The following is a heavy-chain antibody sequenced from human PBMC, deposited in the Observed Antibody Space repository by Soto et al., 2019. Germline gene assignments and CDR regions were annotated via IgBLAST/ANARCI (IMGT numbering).Heavy chain of an antibody. CDR1: GYTFSSYG. J-gene: IGHJ6*02. V-gene: IGHV1-2*02. CDR3: ARPPAYYYYGMDV. CDR2: INPNSGGT. Sequence: ASVKVSCKASGYTFSSYGISWVRQAPGQGLEWMGWINPNSGGTNYAQKFQGRVTMTRDTSISTAYMELSRLRSDDTAVYYCARPPAYYYYGMDVWGQGTTVTVSS.